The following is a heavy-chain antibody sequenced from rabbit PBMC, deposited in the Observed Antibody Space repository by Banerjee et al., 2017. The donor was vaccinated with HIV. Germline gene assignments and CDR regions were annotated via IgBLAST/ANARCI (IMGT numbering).Heavy chain of an antibody. J-gene: IGHJ4*01. CDR3: ARDAGYAGSNL. Sequence: LIACIYTNGGSTWYASWVNGRFTISRSTSLNTVDLKMTSLTAADTATYFCARDAGYAGSNLWGQGTLVTVS. D-gene: IGHD4-2*01. V-gene: IGHV1S43*01. CDR2: IYTNGGST.